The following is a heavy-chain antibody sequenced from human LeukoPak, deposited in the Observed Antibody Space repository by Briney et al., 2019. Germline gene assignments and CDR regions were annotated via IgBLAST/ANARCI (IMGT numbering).Heavy chain of an antibody. Sequence: PSETLSLTCTVSGVSISSYYWSWIRQPPGKGLEWIGYIYYSGSTNYNPSLKSRVTISVDTSKNQFSLKLSSVTAADTAVYYCARGGSSWFYYFDYWGQGTLVTVSS. J-gene: IGHJ4*02. CDR3: ARGGSSWFYYFDY. D-gene: IGHD6-13*01. CDR2: IYYSGST. V-gene: IGHV4-59*01. CDR1: GVSISSYY.